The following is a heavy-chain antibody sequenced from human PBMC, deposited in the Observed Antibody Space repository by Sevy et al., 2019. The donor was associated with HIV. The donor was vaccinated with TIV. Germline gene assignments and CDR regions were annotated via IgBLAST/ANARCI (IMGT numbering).Heavy chain of an antibody. Sequence: GGPLRLSCATSGFAFGDYAMHWVREAPGKGLEWVAGVSWNSGAIDYAASVKGRFTISRDHAKSSLYLQMNSLRAEDTALYYCAKDINRGCDSINCYTYYYYYYGLDAWGQGTTVTVSS. CDR2: VSWNSGAI. CDR1: GFAFGDYA. D-gene: IGHD2-2*02. CDR3: AKDINRGCDSINCYTYYYYYYGLDA. J-gene: IGHJ6*02. V-gene: IGHV3-9*01.